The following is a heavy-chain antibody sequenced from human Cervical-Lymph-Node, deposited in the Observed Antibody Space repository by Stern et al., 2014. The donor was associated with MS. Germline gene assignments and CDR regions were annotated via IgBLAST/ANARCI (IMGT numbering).Heavy chain of an antibody. CDR2: IVVDRADT. D-gene: IGHD3-10*01. CDR3: AAEGEYIRSGIYHYTGMDV. J-gene: IGHJ6*02. Sequence: QLVQSGPEVKRPGTSVRVSCKASGFTFLSSAMQWVRQARGLSLEWRGFIVVDRADTRYAQKFHDRVTISRDMSTSTVNMELSSLRSEDTAVYYCAAEGEYIRSGIYHYTGMDVWGQGTTVTVSS. CDR1: GFTFLSSA. V-gene: IGHV1-58*02.